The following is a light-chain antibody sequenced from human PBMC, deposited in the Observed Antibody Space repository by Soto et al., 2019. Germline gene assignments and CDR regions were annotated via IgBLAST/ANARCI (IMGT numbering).Light chain of an antibody. V-gene: IGKV3-20*01. CDR1: RSVGTDY. J-gene: IGKJ3*01. CDR3: QQYGSSPIFS. CDR2: GAS. Sequence: EIVLTQSPGSLSLSPGELATLSCRASRSVGTDYLAWYQQKPGQAPRLLIYGASNRATGIPDRFSGSGYGTDFPLTIRRLESEDFAVYYCQQYGSSPIFSFGHGTKV.